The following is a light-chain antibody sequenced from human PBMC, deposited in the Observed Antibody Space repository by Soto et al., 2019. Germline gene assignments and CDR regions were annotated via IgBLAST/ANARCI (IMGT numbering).Light chain of an antibody. CDR2: EVS. CDR1: SSDVGSYNL. V-gene: IGLV2-23*02. J-gene: IGLJ1*01. Sequence: QSALTQPASVSGSPGQSIAISCTGTSSDVGSYNLVSWYQQHQGKAPKLMIYEVSKRPSGVSNRFSGSKSGNTASLTISGLQAEDEADYYCCSYAGSSTFGPYVFGTGTKLTVL. CDR3: CSYAGSSTFGPYV.